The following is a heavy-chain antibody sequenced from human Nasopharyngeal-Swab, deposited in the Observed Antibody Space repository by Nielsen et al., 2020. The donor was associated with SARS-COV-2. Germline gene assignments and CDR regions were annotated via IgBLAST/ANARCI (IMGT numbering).Heavy chain of an antibody. CDR3: ARGQDAYYYMDV. J-gene: IGHJ6*03. D-gene: IGHD2-15*01. Sequence: SETLSLTCVVFGGTLNGFHWKWIRQTPGKVLEWIGEINDRGSGNNNPSLRSRVTISAATSNIQFSLKLNSVTAADTAVYYCARGQDAYYYMDVWGEGTTVTVS. CDR1: GGTLNGFH. V-gene: IGHV4-34*01. CDR2: INDRGSG.